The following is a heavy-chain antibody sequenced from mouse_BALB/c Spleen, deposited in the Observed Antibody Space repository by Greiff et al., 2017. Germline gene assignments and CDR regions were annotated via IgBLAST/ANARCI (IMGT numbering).Heavy chain of an antibody. V-gene: IGHV1-54*01. CDR3: ARGATVVAYYFDY. CDR1: GYAFTNYL. Sequence: VQLQQSGAELVRPGTSVKVSCKASGYAFTNYLIEWVKQRPGQGLEWIGVINPGSGGTNYNEKFKGKATLTADKSSSTAYMQLSSLTSDDSAVYFCARGATVVAYYFDYWGQGTTLTVSS. J-gene: IGHJ2*01. D-gene: IGHD1-1*01. CDR2: INPGSGGT.